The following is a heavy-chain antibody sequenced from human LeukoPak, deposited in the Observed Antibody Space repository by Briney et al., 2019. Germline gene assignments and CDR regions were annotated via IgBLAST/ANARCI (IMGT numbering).Heavy chain of an antibody. CDR2: ITWNGGRT. J-gene: IGHJ4*02. V-gene: IGHV3-20*04. CDR3: ATDTSVTGTFFDY. CDR1: GFTLDEYG. D-gene: IGHD1-20*01. Sequence: GGSLRLSCAASGFTLDEYGMSWVRQAPGKGLEWVSSITWNGGRTGYADSVKGRFTISRDNSKNTLHLQMNSLRAEDTAVYYCATDTSVTGTFFDYWGQGTLVTVSS.